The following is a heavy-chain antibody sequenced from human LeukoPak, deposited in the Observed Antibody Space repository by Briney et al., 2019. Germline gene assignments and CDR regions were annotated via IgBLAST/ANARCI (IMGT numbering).Heavy chain of an antibody. D-gene: IGHD5-12*01. CDR2: IYYSGST. CDR3: ARYHGYGLY. CDR1: GGSISSYY. V-gene: IGHV4-59*01. Sequence: PSETLSLTCTVSGGSISSYYWSWIRQPPGKGLEWIGYIYYSGSTNYNPSLKSRVTISVDTSKNQFSLKLSSVTAVVPAEYYCARYHGYGLYWAQGTLVTVSS. J-gene: IGHJ4*02.